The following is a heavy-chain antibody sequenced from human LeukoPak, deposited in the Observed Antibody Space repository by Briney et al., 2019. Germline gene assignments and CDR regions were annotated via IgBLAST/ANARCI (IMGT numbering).Heavy chain of an antibody. J-gene: IGHJ4*02. D-gene: IGHD5-18*01. V-gene: IGHV4-59*01. Sequence: WETLSLTCTVSGGSISSYYWSWIRQPPGKGLEWIGYIYYSGSTNYNPSLKSRVTISVDTSKNQFSLKLSSVTAADTAVYYCAGGYSYGKKDYWGQGTLVTVSS. CDR2: IYYSGST. CDR1: GGSISSYY. CDR3: AGGYSYGKKDY.